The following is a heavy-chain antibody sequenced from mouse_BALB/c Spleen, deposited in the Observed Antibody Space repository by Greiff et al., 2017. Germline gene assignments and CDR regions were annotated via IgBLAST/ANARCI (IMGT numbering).Heavy chain of an antibody. V-gene: IGHV5-9-3*01. Sequence: EVMLVESGGGLVKPGGSLKLSCAASGFTFSSYAMSWVRQTPEKRLEWVATISSGGSYTYYPDSVKGRFTISRDNAKNTLYLQMSSLRSEDTAMYYCARQGYRYDGAHYYAMDYWGQGTSVTVSS. CDR3: ARQGYRYDGAHYYAMDY. J-gene: IGHJ4*01. CDR1: GFTFSSYA. D-gene: IGHD2-14*01. CDR2: ISSGGSYT.